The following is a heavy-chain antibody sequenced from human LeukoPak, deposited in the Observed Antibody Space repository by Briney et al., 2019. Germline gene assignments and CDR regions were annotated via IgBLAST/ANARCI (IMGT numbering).Heavy chain of an antibody. Sequence: ASVKLSCKASGYTFSTYYMYWVRQSPGQGLEWMGAINPTGTDTIYAQMFQGRVTMTRDLSTSTVYMELSSLRSEDTAVYYCVRDGYNYGSNWFDPWGQGTLVTVSS. CDR1: GYTFSTYY. V-gene: IGHV1-46*01. J-gene: IGHJ5*02. CDR3: VRDGYNYGSNWFDP. CDR2: INPTGTDT. D-gene: IGHD5-18*01.